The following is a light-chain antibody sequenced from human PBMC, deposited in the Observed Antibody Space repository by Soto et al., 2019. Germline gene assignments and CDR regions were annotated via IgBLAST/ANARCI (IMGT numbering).Light chain of an antibody. CDR3: QQSYSTPLT. Sequence: DIQMTQSPSSLSASVGDRVTITCRASQSINSNLNWYQQKPGKAPNLLIYAASSLQSGVPSRFSGSGSGTDFTLTISSLQPEDFATYYCQQSYSTPLTFGGGTKVEIK. V-gene: IGKV1-39*01. J-gene: IGKJ4*01. CDR2: AAS. CDR1: QSINSN.